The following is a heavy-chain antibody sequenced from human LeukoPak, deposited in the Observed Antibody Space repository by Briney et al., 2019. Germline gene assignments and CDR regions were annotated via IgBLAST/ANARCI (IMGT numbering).Heavy chain of an antibody. J-gene: IGHJ4*02. CDR2: ISTTGRTL. D-gene: IGHD4-17*01. V-gene: IGHV3-48*03. CDR1: GFVFSGYE. Sequence: GGSLRLSCAASGFVFSGYEMNWVRQAPGKGLEWISSISTTGRTLNYADSVKGRFTISRDNAKNSLYLQMNSLSAEDTAVYYCARGDDYGDSLVAYWGQGTLVTVSS. CDR3: ARGDDYGDSLVAY.